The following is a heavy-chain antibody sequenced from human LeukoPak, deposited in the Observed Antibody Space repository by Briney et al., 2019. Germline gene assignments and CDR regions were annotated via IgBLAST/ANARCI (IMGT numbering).Heavy chain of an antibody. CDR3: AREEEVGYYDSSGYSDY. V-gene: IGHV4-31*03. CDR1: GGSISSGGYY. J-gene: IGHJ4*02. Sequence: NPSETLSLTCTVSGGSISSGGYYWSWIRQHPGKGLGWIGYIYYSGSTYYNPSLKSRVTISVDTSKNQFSLKLSSVTAAGTAVYYCAREEEVGYYDSSGYSDYWGQGTLVTVSS. CDR2: IYYSGST. D-gene: IGHD3-22*01.